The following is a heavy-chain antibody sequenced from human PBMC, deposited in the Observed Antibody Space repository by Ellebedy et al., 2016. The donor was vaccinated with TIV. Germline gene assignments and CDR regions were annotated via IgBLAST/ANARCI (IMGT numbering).Heavy chain of an antibody. Sequence: GESLKISXAASGFTFSSYWMSWVRQAPGKGLEWVANIKQDGSEKYYVDSVKGRFTISRDNAKNSLYLQMNSLRAEDTAVYYCAKVYFDYWGQGTLVTVSS. CDR1: GFTFSSYW. J-gene: IGHJ4*02. CDR3: AKVYFDY. V-gene: IGHV3-7*01. CDR2: IKQDGSEK.